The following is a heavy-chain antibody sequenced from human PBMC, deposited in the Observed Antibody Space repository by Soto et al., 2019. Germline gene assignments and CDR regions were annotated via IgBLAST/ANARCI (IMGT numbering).Heavy chain of an antibody. J-gene: IGHJ4*02. CDR2: ISYAGDYK. V-gene: IGHV3-30-3*01. Sequence: QVHLVESGGGVVQPGGSLRLSCAASGFNFRGFTMHWVRQAPDKGLEWLSVISYAGDYKNYADSVRGRISISRDNSKNTLFLQMNSLRLDDTAVYFCAREPWGYSGSAKHFDYWGQGSLVIVSS. CDR3: AREPWGYSGSAKHFDY. CDR1: GFNFRGFT. D-gene: IGHD6-25*01.